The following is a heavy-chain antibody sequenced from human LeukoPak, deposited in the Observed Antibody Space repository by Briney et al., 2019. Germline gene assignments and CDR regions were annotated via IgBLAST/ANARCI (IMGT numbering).Heavy chain of an antibody. CDR2: IYYSGST. CDR3: ASVGPTIFGVVSR. CDR1: GGSISSGGYY. J-gene: IGHJ4*02. D-gene: IGHD3-3*01. V-gene: IGHV4-31*03. Sequence: SETLSLTCTVSGGSISSGGYYWSWIRQLPGKGLEWIGYIYYSGSTYYNPSLMSRVTISVDTSKNQFSLKLSSVTAADTAVYYCASVGPTIFGVVSRWGQGTLVTVSS.